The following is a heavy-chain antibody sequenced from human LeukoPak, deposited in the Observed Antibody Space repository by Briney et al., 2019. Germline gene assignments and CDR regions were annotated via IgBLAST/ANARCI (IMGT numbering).Heavy chain of an antibody. CDR3: TIRGYSGYDGY. V-gene: IGHV3-15*01. CDR1: GFTFSNAW. D-gene: IGHD5-12*01. J-gene: IGHJ4*02. CDR2: IKSKTDGGTT. Sequence: PGGSLRLSCAASGFTFSNAWISWVRQAPGKGLEWVGRIKSKTDGGTTDYAAPVKGRFTISRDDSKNTLYLQMNSLKTEDTAVYYCTIRGYSGYDGYWGQGTLVTVSS.